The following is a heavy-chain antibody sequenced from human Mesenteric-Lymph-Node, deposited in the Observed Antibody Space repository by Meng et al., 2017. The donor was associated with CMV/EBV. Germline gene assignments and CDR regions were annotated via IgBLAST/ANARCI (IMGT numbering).Heavy chain of an antibody. CDR1: GYSINTGFY. Sequence: SETLSLTCRVSGYSINTGFYWGWIRQPPGKGLEWIGVISESGVTHYSPSLKSRVTISLETSKNQFSLRLSSLTAVDTAVYYCARGDFVNYYFAYWGQGTLVTVSS. CDR2: ISESGVT. J-gene: IGHJ4*02. D-gene: IGHD3-3*01. V-gene: IGHV4-38-2*02. CDR3: ARGDFVNYYFAY.